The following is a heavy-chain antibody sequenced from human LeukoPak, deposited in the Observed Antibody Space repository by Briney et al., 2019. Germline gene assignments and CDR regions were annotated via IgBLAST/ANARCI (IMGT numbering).Heavy chain of an antibody. D-gene: IGHD6-19*01. Sequence: CIGEINHSGSTNYNPSLKSRVTISVDTSKNQFSLKLSSVTAADTAVYYCARGGSGWYFYDYWGQGTLVTVSS. J-gene: IGHJ4*02. CDR2: INHSGST. V-gene: IGHV4-34*01. CDR3: ARGGSGWYFYDY.